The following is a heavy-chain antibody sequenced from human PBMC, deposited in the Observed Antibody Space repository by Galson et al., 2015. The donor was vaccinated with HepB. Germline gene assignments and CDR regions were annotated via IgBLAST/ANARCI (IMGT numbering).Heavy chain of an antibody. CDR2: IWYDGSNK. CDR3: ASHSSSWYSPDY. J-gene: IGHJ4*02. CDR1: GFTFSSYG. V-gene: IGHV3-33*01. D-gene: IGHD6-13*01. Sequence: SLRLSCAASGFTFSSYGMHWVRQAPGKGLEWVAVIWYDGSNKYYADSVKGRFTISRDNSKNTLYLQMNSLRAEDTAVYYCASHSSSWYSPDYWGQGTLVTVSS.